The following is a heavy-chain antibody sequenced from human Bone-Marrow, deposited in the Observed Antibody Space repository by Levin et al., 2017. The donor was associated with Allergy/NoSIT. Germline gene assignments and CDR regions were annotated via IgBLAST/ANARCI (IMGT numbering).Heavy chain of an antibody. Sequence: SGPTLVKPTQTLTLTCTFSGFSLSSGGVGVGWIRQPPGKALEWLGIIYWDDDKRYSPSLKSRLTITQDTSKNQVVLTMTNLDPVDTATSYCARNAAYCSTADCEYVYWFDAWGQGTLVSVSS. V-gene: IGHV2-5*02. CDR2: IYWDDDK. CDR1: GFSLSSGGVG. CDR3: ARNAAYCSTADCEYVYWFDA. D-gene: IGHD2-2*01. J-gene: IGHJ5*02.